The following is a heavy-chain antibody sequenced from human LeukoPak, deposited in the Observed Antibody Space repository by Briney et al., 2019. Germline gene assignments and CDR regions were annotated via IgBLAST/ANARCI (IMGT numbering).Heavy chain of an antibody. D-gene: IGHD3-10*01. J-gene: IGHJ4*02. CDR2: INPNSGGT. V-gene: IGHV1-2*02. CDR1: GYTFTGYY. Sequence: ASVKVSCKASGYTFTGYYMHWVRQAPGQGLEWMGWINPNSGGTNYAQKFQGRVTMTRDTSISTAYMELSSLISDDTAIYYCARGQDYGSGSFYSSPDYWGQGTLVTVSS. CDR3: ARGQDYGSGSFYSSPDY.